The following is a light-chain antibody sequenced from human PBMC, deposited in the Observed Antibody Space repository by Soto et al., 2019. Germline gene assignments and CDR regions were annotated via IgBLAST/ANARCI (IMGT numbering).Light chain of an antibody. J-gene: IGKJ1*01. CDR2: DAS. CDR1: QSVSSY. CDR3: QRRSNSWT. V-gene: IGKV3-11*01. Sequence: EIVLTQSPATLSLSPGERATLSCRASQSVSSYLAGYQQKLGQVPRLLIYDASNRTTGIPARFSGSGSGTEFTLTISSLEPEDVAVYYCQRRSNSWTFGQGTKVQLK.